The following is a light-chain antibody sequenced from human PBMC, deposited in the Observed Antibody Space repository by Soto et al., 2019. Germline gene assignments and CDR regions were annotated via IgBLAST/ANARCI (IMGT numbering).Light chain of an antibody. CDR3: QQYAGSPIT. V-gene: IGKV3-20*01. Sequence: IVLTQSPGTLSLSPGDRATLSCRASQSSTSTYLAWYQQKPGQAPRPRIYGASTRATGIPDRFSGSGSGTDFTLTISRLEPEDFAVYSCQQYAGSPITFGQGTRLEIK. CDR2: GAS. J-gene: IGKJ5*01. CDR1: QSSTSTY.